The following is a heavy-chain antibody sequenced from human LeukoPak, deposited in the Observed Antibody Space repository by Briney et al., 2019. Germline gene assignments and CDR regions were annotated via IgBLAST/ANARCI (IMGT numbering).Heavy chain of an antibody. CDR3: ARDRGGSYSAIDY. V-gene: IGHV3-48*04. Sequence: GGSLRLSCAASGFTFSSYSLNWARQAPGKGLEWVSFISSSSITIYYADSVKGRFTISRDNAEKSLYLQMNSLRAEDTAVYYCARDRGGSYSAIDYWGQGTLVTVSS. J-gene: IGHJ4*02. CDR1: GFTFSSYS. CDR2: ISSSSITI. D-gene: IGHD2-15*01.